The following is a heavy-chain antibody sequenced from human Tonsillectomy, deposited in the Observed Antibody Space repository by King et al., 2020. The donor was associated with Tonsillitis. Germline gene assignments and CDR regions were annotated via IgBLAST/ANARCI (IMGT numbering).Heavy chain of an antibody. Sequence: DVQLVESGGGLVQPGGSLRLSCAASGFXXTSSAMNWVRQAPGKGLEWVSGISVSSGRTSYADSVKGRFTLSIDNSKNRLFLQMDNLGVEDTALYYCAKRXGDGXXSXVDDWGXGTXVSVSS. CDR2: ISVSSGRT. J-gene: IGHJ4*02. V-gene: IGHV3-23*04. CDR1: GFXXTSSA. D-gene: IGHD3-10*01. CDR3: AKRXGDGXXSXVDD.